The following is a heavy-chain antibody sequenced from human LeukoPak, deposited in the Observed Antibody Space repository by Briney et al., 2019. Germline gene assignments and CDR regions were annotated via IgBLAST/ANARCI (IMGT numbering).Heavy chain of an antibody. Sequence: GGSLRLSCAASGFTFSSYSMNWVRQAPGKGLEWVSYISSSSRTIYYADSVKGRLTISRDNAKSSLYLQMNSLGGEDTAVYYCADGDFDYWGQGTLVTVSS. CDR2: ISSSSRTI. CDR3: ADGDFDY. CDR1: GFTFSSYS. D-gene: IGHD4-17*01. V-gene: IGHV3-48*01. J-gene: IGHJ4*02.